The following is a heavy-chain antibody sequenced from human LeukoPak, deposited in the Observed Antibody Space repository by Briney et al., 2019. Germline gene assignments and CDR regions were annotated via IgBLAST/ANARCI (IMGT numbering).Heavy chain of an antibody. J-gene: IGHJ6*02. D-gene: IGHD2-2*01. Sequence: SETLSLTCAVYGGSFSGYYWSWIRQPPGNGLEWIGEINHSGSTNYNPSLKSRVTISVDTSKNQFSLKLSSVTAADTAVYYCARGDNVVVPAATNSYYYYGMDVWGQGTTVTVSS. CDR3: ARGDNVVVPAATNSYYYYGMDV. CDR1: GGSFSGYY. V-gene: IGHV4-34*01. CDR2: INHSGST.